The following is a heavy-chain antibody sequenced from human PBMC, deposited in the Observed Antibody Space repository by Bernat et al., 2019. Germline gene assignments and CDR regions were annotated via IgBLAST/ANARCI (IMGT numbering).Heavy chain of an antibody. J-gene: IGHJ6*02. CDR1: GFSISNYW. V-gene: IGHV3-74*03. CDR3: AKDFLSHGFRRYGMDV. D-gene: IGHD3-10*01. CDR2: IFNDGSRI. Sequence: EVQLVESGGGLVQPGGSLRLSCAASGFSISNYWMHWVRQAPGKGLVWVARIFNDGSRITYADSVKGRFTISRDNAKNSLYLQMNSLRAEDTALYYCAKDFLSHGFRRYGMDVWGQGTTVTVSS.